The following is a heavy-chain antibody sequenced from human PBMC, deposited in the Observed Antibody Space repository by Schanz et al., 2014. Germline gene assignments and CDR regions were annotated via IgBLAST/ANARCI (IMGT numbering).Heavy chain of an antibody. CDR2: INVYNGNT. Sequence: QVQLVQSGPEVKKPGASVKVSCKASGYSFTSYGISWVRQVPGQGLEWMGWINVYNGNTDYAQKLLGRVTMTTDSSTSTAYMELARLTSDDTAVYFCARDAFDFWSGREQLQHWGQGTLVTVSS. V-gene: IGHV1-18*01. CDR1: GYSFTSYG. CDR3: ARDAFDFWSGREQLQH. D-gene: IGHD3-3*01. J-gene: IGHJ1*01.